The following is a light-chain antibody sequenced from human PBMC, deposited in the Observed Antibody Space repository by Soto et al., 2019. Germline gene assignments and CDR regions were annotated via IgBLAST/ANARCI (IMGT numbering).Light chain of an antibody. CDR1: QSLRSS. V-gene: IGKV3-15*01. J-gene: IGKJ1*01. CDR2: GAS. Sequence: VMTQSPATLSVSPGERATLSCRASQSLRSSLPWYQQKPGQAPRLLIYGASTSATGIPARFSGSGSGTEFTLTISSLQSEDFAVYFCQQYNIWPQTFGQGTMVEIK. CDR3: QQYNIWPQT.